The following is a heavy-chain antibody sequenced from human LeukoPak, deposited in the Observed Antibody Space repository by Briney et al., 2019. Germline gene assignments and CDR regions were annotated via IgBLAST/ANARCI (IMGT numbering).Heavy chain of an antibody. CDR3: ARDYCSGPKCYFIDY. D-gene: IGHD2-15*01. CDR1: GFTFSNYS. V-gene: IGHV3-48*04. J-gene: IGHJ4*02. Sequence: GGSLRLSCAASGFTFSNYSMNWVRQAPGKGLEWVSNITSSSTVYYAGSVKGRFTISRDNAKNSLFLQMNSLRAEDTAVYYCARDYCSGPKCYFIDYWGQGALVTVSS. CDR2: ITSSSTV.